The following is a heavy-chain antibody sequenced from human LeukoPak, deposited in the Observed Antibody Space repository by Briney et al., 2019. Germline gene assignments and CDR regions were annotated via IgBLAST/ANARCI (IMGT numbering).Heavy chain of an antibody. V-gene: IGHV1-8*03. Sequence: VASVTVSCTSSGYTFTRYDINWLRQATGQGLEWMGWVNLKSGNTGSAQKFQGRVTITRDTSINTADMELSSLRPEDTGVYYCARVDGSPDSWGQGTLVTVSS. D-gene: IGHD2-15*01. CDR3: ARVDGSPDS. J-gene: IGHJ4*02. CDR2: VNLKSGNT. CDR1: GYTFTRYD.